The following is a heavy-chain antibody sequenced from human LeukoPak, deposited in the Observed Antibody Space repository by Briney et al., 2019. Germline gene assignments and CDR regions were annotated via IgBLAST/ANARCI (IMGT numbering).Heavy chain of an antibody. CDR3: ARYYYDSSGYFIPFDY. Sequence: SETLSLTCAVSGGSISSSNWWSWVRQPPGKGLEWIGEIYHSGSTNYNPSLKSRVTISVGKSKNQFSLKLSSVTAADTAVYYCARYYYDSSGYFIPFDYWGQGTLVTVSS. V-gene: IGHV4-4*02. J-gene: IGHJ4*02. CDR2: IYHSGST. CDR1: GGSISSSNW. D-gene: IGHD3-22*01.